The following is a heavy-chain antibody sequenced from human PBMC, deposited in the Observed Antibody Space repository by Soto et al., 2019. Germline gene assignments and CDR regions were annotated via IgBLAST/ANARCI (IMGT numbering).Heavy chain of an antibody. D-gene: IGHD1-26*01. CDR1: GFTFSSYW. J-gene: IGHJ4*02. CDR2: INSDGSST. Sequence: GGSLRLSCAASGFTFSSYWMHWVRQAPGKGLVWVSRINSDGSSTSYADSVKGRFTIFRDNSKNTLYLQMNSLRAEDTAVYYCAKDLGEAPEPSPIDYWGQGTLVTVSS. V-gene: IGHV3-74*01. CDR3: AKDLGEAPEPSPIDY.